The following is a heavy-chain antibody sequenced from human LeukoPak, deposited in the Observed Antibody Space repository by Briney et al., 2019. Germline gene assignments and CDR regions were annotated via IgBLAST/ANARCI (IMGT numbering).Heavy chain of an antibody. CDR2: IKQDGSEK. CDR3: ASHSYGYNH. J-gene: IGHJ5*02. D-gene: IGHD3-16*01. Sequence: GGSLRLSCAASGFTFSSYWMSWVRQTPGKGLEWVANIKQDGSEKNYVDSVKGRFTIFRDNARNSLYLQMNSLRAEDTAVYYCASHSYGYNHWGQGTLVIVSS. CDR1: GFTFSSYW. V-gene: IGHV3-7*01.